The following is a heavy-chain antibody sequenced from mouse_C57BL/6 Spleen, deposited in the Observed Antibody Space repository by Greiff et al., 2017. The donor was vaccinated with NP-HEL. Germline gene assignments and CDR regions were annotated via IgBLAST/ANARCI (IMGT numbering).Heavy chain of an antibody. Sequence: VQLQQSGPVLVKPGASVKMSCKASGYTFTDYYMNWVKQSHGKSLEWIGVINPYNGGTSYNQKFKGKATLTVDKSSSTAYMELNSLTSEDSAVYYCARFYDYDVYAMDYWGQGTSVTVSS. CDR1: GYTFTDYY. CDR2: INPYNGGT. CDR3: ARFYDYDVYAMDY. J-gene: IGHJ4*01. V-gene: IGHV1-19*01. D-gene: IGHD2-4*01.